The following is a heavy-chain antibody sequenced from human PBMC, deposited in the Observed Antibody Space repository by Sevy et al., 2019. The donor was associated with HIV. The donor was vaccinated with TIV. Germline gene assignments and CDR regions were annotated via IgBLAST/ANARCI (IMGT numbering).Heavy chain of an antibody. CDR2: IYYSGNT. J-gene: IGHJ3*02. V-gene: IGHV4-31*03. CDR1: GGSISSGGYF. D-gene: IGHD1-20*01. CDR3: ARGRDNWKVDAFDT. Sequence: SETLSLTCTVSGGSISSGGYFWSWIRQHPGKGLEWIGCIYYSGNTYYNPSLKSRVTISVGTSKNQLSLKLSSVTAADTAVYFCARGRDNWKVDAFDTWGQGTMVTVSS.